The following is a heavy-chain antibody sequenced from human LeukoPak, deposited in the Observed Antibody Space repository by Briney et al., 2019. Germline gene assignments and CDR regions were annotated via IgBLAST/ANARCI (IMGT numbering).Heavy chain of an antibody. CDR3: ARVELGYCSGGSCYFAPEV. Sequence: GASVKVSCKASGYIFRNYGISWVRQAPGQGLEWMGWISAYNGNTNYAQKLQGRVTMTTDTSTSTAYMELRSLRSDDTAVYYCARVELGYCSGGSCYFAPEVWGQGTLVTVSS. V-gene: IGHV1-18*01. CDR1: GYIFRNYG. J-gene: IGHJ4*02. CDR2: ISAYNGNT. D-gene: IGHD2-15*01.